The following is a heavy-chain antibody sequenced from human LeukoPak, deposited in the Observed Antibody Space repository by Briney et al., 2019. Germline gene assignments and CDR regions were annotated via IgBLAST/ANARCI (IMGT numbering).Heavy chain of an antibody. CDR3: ARDQQNYGSGSYSADYYYGMDV. D-gene: IGHD3-10*01. CDR2: IWYDGSNK. CDR1: GFTFSSYG. V-gene: IGHV3-33*01. J-gene: IGHJ6*02. Sequence: GGSLRLSCAASGFTFSSYGMHWVRQASGKGLEWVAVIWYDGSNKYYADSVKGRFTISRDNSKNTLDLQMNSLRAEDTAVYYCARDQQNYGSGSYSADYYYGMDVWGQGTTVAVSS.